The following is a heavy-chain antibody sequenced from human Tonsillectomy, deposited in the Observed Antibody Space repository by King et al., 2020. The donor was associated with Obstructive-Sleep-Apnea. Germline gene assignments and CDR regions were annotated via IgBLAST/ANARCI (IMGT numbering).Heavy chain of an antibody. CDR2: ISSNGGNT. D-gene: IGHD3-22*01. V-gene: IGHV3-64D*06. CDR1: GFTFSDYP. Sequence: VQLVQSGGGLVQSGGSLKVSCSASGFTFSDYPMHWVRQVPGKGLEYVSGISSNGGNTNYADFVKERFTISRDNSKSTLFLQMSSLSPDDTGIYYCVKDHDYYESSGLSYYLDYWGQGTPVTVSS. CDR3: VKDHDYYESSGLSYYLDY. J-gene: IGHJ4*02.